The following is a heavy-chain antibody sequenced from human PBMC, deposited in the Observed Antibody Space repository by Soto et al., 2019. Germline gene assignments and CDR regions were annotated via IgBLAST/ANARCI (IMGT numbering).Heavy chain of an antibody. D-gene: IGHD6-19*01. CDR2: INAGNGNT. CDR3: ARVGSSGWYGGDY. CDR1: GYTFTSYA. J-gene: IGHJ4*02. Sequence: QVQLVQSGAEVKKPGASVKVSCKASGYTFTSYAMHWVRQAPGQRLEWMGWINAGNGNTKYSQKFQGRVNITRDTSASTAYMELSSLRSEDTAVYYCARVGSSGWYGGDYWGQGTLVTVSS. V-gene: IGHV1-3*01.